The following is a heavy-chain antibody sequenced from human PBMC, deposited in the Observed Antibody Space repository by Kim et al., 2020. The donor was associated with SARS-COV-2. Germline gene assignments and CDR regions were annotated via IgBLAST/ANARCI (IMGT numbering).Heavy chain of an antibody. V-gene: IGHV4-31*02. D-gene: IGHD3-9*01. J-gene: IGHJ4*02. Sequence: PSLKSRLTISMDTSKNQFSVKLNSMTAADTAIYYCASSGLRYFDWYYFDYWGRGTLVTVSS. CDR3: ASSGLRYFDWYYFDY.